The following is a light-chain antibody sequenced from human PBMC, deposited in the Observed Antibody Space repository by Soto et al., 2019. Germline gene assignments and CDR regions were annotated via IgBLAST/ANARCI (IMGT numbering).Light chain of an antibody. J-gene: IGKJ1*01. CDR1: QDIGTY. CDR3: QQFYNYPRT. CDR2: DAS. V-gene: IGKV1-8*01. Sequence: AIRMTQSPSSFSASTGDRVSITCRATQDIGTYLAWYQQIPGKAPKLLIYDASTLQTGDPSRFSGSGSGTDFTLTISYLQSEDFGTYYCQQFYNYPRTFGQGTKVDI.